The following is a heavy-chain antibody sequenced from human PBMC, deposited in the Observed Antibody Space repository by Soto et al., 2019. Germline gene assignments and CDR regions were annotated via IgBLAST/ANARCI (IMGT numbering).Heavy chain of an antibody. V-gene: IGHV3-23*01. J-gene: IGHJ6*02. Sequence: HPGGSLRLSCAASGFTFSSYAMSWVRQAPGKGLEWVSAISGSGGSTYYADSVKGRFTISRDNSKNTLYLQMNSLRAEDTAVYYCAKDQGYSSSWRYYYYGTDVWGQGTTVTVSS. CDR2: ISGSGGST. CDR1: GFTFSSYA. CDR3: AKDQGYSSSWRYYYYGTDV. D-gene: IGHD6-13*01.